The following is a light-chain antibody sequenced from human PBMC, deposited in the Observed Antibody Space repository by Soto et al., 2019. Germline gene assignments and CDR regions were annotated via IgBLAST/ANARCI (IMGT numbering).Light chain of an antibody. CDR1: PSVTNY. CDR3: QQYGSSHPIT. Sequence: EIVLTQSPATLSLSPGERATLSCRASPSVTNYLAWYQQKPGQPPRLLIYGAFNRAAGIPDRVSGIGSGTHFTLTISRLEPEDSAVYYCQQYGSSHPITFGQGTRLEIK. V-gene: IGKV3-20*01. CDR2: GAF. J-gene: IGKJ5*01.